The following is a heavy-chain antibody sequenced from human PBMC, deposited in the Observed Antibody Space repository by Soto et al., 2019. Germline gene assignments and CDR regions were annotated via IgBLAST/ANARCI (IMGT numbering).Heavy chain of an antibody. CDR3: ARDQDYAFDI. CDR2: ITSSSSAI. Sequence: EVQLVESGGGLVQPGGSLRLSCAASGFTFSSYSMNWVRQAPGKGLEWVSYITSSSSAISYADSVKGRFTISRENAKISLYLQMDSLRAEDTAVYYCARDQDYAFDIWGQGTMVTGSS. CDR1: GFTFSSYS. J-gene: IGHJ3*02. V-gene: IGHV3-48*01.